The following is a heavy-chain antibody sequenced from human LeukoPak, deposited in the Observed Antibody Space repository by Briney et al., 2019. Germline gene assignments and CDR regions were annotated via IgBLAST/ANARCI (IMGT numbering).Heavy chain of an antibody. V-gene: IGHV3-48*01. CDR1: GFTFSSYS. CDR2: IRSSSSDI. CDR3: AKDGRMLTSNWFDP. Sequence: PGGSLRLSCAASGFTFSSYSMNWVRQAPGKGLEWISHIRSSSSDIYYADSVKGRFTISRDNAKNSLYLQMNSLRAEDTAVYYCAKDGRMLTSNWFDPWGQGTLVTVSS. D-gene: IGHD4/OR15-4a*01. J-gene: IGHJ5*02.